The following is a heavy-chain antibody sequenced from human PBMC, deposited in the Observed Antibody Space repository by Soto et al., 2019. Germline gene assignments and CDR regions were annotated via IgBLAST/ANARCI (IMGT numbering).Heavy chain of an antibody. V-gene: IGHV4-30-2*01. D-gene: IGHD6-19*01. J-gene: IGHJ4*02. Sequence: QLQLQESGSGLVKPSQTLSLTCAVSGGSISSGGYSWSWIRQPPGKGLEWIGYIYHSGSTYFNPSLKSRVTISVDRSKNQFSLKLSSVTAADTAVYYCARAGGLGAVAADYWGQGTLVTVSS. CDR1: GGSISSGGYS. CDR3: ARAGGLGAVAADY. CDR2: IYHSGST.